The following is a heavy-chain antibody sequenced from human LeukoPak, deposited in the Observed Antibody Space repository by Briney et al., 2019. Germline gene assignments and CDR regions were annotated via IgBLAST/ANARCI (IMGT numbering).Heavy chain of an antibody. J-gene: IGHJ6*02. V-gene: IGHV3-30*18. CDR1: GFTFSSYG. CDR3: ANFEVYAPGRSYYGMDV. CDR2: ISYDGSNK. D-gene: IGHD2-8*01. Sequence: GGSLRLSCAASGFTFSSYGMHWVRQAPGKGLEWVAVISYDGSNKYYADSVKGRFTISRDNSKNTLYLQMNSLRAEDTAVYYCANFEVYAPGRSYYGMDVWGQGTTVTVSS.